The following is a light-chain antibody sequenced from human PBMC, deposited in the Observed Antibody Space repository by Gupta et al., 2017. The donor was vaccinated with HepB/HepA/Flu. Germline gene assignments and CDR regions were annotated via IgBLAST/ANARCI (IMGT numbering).Light chain of an antibody. J-gene: IGLJ3*02. CDR1: SANIGTTT. CDR2: NNT. Sequence: QSLPTQPPSASCTPGHMVTISCSCLSANIGTTTVNWYQQLAGTAPKLLIKNNTKRTSGVPDRFSGTKSGTSASLTISGLQAEEGADYYCAAWDDSMNGWVFGGGTKMTVL. V-gene: IGLV1-44*01. CDR3: AAWDDSMNGWV.